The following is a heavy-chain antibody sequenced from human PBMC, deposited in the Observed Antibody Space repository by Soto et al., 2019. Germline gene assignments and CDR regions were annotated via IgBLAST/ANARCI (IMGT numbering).Heavy chain of an antibody. V-gene: IGHV3-23*01. J-gene: IGHJ4*02. D-gene: IGHD3-22*01. CDR1: GFSFNTYP. Sequence: XGSLRLSCATSGFSFNTYPMSWVRQAPGKGLEWVTAISANGRGTSYADSVKGRFTILRDNSKNTLFLQMNSLRADDTAVYFCVKKSSYDRTNYEHFDHWGQGTLVTVPS. CDR3: VKKSSYDRTNYEHFDH. CDR2: ISANGRGT.